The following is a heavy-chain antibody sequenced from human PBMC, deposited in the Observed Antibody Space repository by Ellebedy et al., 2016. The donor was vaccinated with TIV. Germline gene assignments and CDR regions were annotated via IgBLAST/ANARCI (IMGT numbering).Heavy chain of an antibody. CDR3: ARGAYYEILTGHIRGYYFDY. D-gene: IGHD3-9*01. CDR1: GFTFSSYG. J-gene: IGHJ4*02. V-gene: IGHV3-33*08. Sequence: PGGSLRLSCAASGFTFSSYGMHWVRQAPGKGLEWVAVIWYDGSNKYYADSVKGRFTISRDNSKNTLDLQMNSLRAEDTAVYYCARGAYYEILTGHIRGYYFDYWGQGTLVTVSS. CDR2: IWYDGSNK.